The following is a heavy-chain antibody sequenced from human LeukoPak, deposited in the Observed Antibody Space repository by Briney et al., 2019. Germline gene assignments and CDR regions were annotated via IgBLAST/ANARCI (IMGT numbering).Heavy chain of an antibody. CDR3: ARLRGSYWKVDHYYFDY. V-gene: IGHV6-1*01. CDR2: TYYRSKWYN. D-gene: IGHD1-26*01. J-gene: IGHJ4*02. CDR1: GDSVSSNSAA. Sequence: SQTLSLTCAISGDSVSSNSAAWDWIRQSPSRGLEWLGRTYYRSKWYNDYAVSVKSRITINPDTSKNQFSLQLNSVTPEDTAVYYCARLRGSYWKVDHYYFDYWGQGTLVTVSS.